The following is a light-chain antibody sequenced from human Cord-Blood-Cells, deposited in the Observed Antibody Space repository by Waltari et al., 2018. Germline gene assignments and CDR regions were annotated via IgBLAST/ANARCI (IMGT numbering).Light chain of an antibody. CDR1: QSVLYSSNNKNY. J-gene: IGKJ2*03. CDR2: RAS. V-gene: IGKV4-1*01. Sequence: DIVMTQSPDSLAVSLGERATINCKSSQSVLYSSNNKNYLAWDQQKPGQPPKLLIYRASTRESVVLDLFSTGGARAEGDLAIWMLQAEHVRVYCCRQYYCTRYSFCQGCKLWI. CDR3: RQYYCTRYS.